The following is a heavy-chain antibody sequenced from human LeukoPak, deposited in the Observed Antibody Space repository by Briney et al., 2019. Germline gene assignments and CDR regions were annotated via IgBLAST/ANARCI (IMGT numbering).Heavy chain of an antibody. CDR3: ARDEDYGIFVNIDY. CDR2: ISTFNNYT. CDR1: GYSFVLYG. Sequence: VASVKVSCKASGYSFVLYGISWVRQAPGQGPEWMGWISTFNNYTQHAQKFQDRLTMTTDTSTSSAYMELRSLTSHDTAVYYCARDEDYGIFVNIDYWGQGTLVTVSS. J-gene: IGHJ4*02. V-gene: IGHV1-18*01. D-gene: IGHD4/OR15-4a*01.